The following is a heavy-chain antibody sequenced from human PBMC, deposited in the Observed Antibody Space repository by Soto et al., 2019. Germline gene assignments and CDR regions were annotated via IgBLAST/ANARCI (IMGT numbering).Heavy chain of an antibody. CDR3: VRASMPKAHFDS. CDR2: MHTSGST. V-gene: IGHV4-4*07. CDR1: GGSIRGYY. J-gene: IGHJ4*02. Sequence: PSETLSLTCTVSGGSIRGYYWSWIRQSAGMGLEWIGRMHTSGSTNYNPSLQSRVTISVDMSKNQISLKLTSVTAADTALYYCVRASMPKAHFDSWGQGTLVTVSS. D-gene: IGHD2-2*01.